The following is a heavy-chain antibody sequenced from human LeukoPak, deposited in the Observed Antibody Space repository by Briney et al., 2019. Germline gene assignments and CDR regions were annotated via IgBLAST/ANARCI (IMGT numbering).Heavy chain of an antibody. V-gene: IGHV3-23*01. CDR2: ISGSGGST. CDR3: ARDRGSDYEWGGFDY. D-gene: IGHD5-12*01. Sequence: GGSLRLSCAASGFTFSSYAMSWVRQAPGKGLEWVSAISGSGGSTYYADSVKGRFTISRDNSKNTLYLQMNSLRAGDTAVYYCARDRGSDYEWGGFDYWGQGTLVTVSS. J-gene: IGHJ4*02. CDR1: GFTFSSYA.